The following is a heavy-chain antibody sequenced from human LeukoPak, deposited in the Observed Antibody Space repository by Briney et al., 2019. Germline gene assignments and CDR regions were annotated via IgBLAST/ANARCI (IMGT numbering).Heavy chain of an antibody. D-gene: IGHD5-24*01. Sequence: GESLKIPCKGSGYSFTSYWIGWVRQMPGKGLEWMGIIYPGDSDTRYSPSFQGQVTISADKSISTAYLQWSSLKASDTAMYYCAKTGRVATIRGDWFDPWGQGTLVTVSS. CDR3: AKTGRVATIRGDWFDP. V-gene: IGHV5-51*01. CDR1: GYSFTSYW. CDR2: IYPGDSDT. J-gene: IGHJ5*02.